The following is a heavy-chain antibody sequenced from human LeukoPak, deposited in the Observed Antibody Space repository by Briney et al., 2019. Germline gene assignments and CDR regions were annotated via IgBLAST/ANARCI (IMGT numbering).Heavy chain of an antibody. CDR2: INSEGRNT. Sequence: PGGSLRLSCAASGFTFSTYWMHWVRQAPGKGLVCVSHINSEGRNTTYAASVTGRFTISRDNAKNTLYLQMNRLRSEGTAVYYCARVLAQQHGYWGKGTLVT. D-gene: IGHD6-13*01. V-gene: IGHV3-74*01. CDR1: GFTFSTYW. J-gene: IGHJ4*02. CDR3: ARVLAQQHGY.